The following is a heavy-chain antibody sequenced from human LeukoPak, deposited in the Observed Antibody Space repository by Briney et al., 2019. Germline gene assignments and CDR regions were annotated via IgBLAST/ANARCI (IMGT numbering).Heavy chain of an antibody. Sequence: GGSLRLSCAASGITFSSYGMNWVRQPPGKGLEWLSYISDSGGMIFYADSVKGRFTISRDNARNSLYLQMNSPRAEDTAIYYCVRNGNLIAVGFDYWGQGTLVTVSS. V-gene: IGHV3-48*03. CDR1: GITFSSYG. D-gene: IGHD6-19*01. J-gene: IGHJ4*02. CDR2: ISDSGGMI. CDR3: VRNGNLIAVGFDY.